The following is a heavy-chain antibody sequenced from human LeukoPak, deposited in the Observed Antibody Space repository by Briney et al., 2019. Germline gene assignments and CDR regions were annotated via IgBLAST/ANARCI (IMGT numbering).Heavy chain of an antibody. CDR3: ARYQVGADYYFDY. D-gene: IGHD2-2*01. Sequence: SETLSLTCTVSGGSISSGGYYWSWIRQHPGKGLEWIGYIYYSGSTYYNPSLKSRVTISVDTSKNRFSLKLSSVTAADTAVYYCARYQVGADYYFDYWGQGTLVTVSS. J-gene: IGHJ4*02. V-gene: IGHV4-31*03. CDR2: IYYSGST. CDR1: GGSISSGGYY.